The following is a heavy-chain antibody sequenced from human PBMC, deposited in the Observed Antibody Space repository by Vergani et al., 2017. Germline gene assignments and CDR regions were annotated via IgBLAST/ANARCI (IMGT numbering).Heavy chain of an antibody. CDR1: GFTFSTYS. D-gene: IGHD6-19*01. CDR2: ISSSSSYI. CDR3: ARDVIAVAGLFDY. J-gene: IGHJ4*02. Sequence: VQLVESGGGVVQPGGSLRLSCAASGFTFSTYSINWVRQAPGKGLEWVSSISSSSSYIYYADSVKGRFTISRDNAKNSLYLQMNSLRAEDTAVYYCARDVIAVAGLFDYWGQGTLVTVSS. V-gene: IGHV3-21*01.